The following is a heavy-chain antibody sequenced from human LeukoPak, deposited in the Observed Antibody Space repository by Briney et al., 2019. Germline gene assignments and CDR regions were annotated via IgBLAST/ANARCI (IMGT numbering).Heavy chain of an antibody. Sequence: GGSLRLSCAGSGFTFSRYNMNWGRQAPGKGLGRVSSISSSSSYIYYADSVKGRFTISRDNAQNSLFLQMNSLRAEDTAVYYCARDAQWLVPEGYYYYMDVWGKGTTVTVSS. CDR3: ARDAQWLVPEGYYYYMDV. CDR2: ISSSSSYI. J-gene: IGHJ6*03. CDR1: GFTFSRYN. D-gene: IGHD6-19*01. V-gene: IGHV3-21*01.